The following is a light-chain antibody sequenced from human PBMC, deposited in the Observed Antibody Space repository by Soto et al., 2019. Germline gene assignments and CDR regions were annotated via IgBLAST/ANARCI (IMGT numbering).Light chain of an antibody. CDR1: QNIFTY. Sequence: IQLTQSPSTLSASVGDRVTITCRASQNIFTYLNWYQQRPGKAPNLLIYTTSNLQSGVPSRFSGSGSGTDFTLTISSLQPEDFATYYCQEYNTYWMFGQGTKVDIK. J-gene: IGKJ1*01. V-gene: IGKV1-39*01. CDR2: TTS. CDR3: QEYNTYWM.